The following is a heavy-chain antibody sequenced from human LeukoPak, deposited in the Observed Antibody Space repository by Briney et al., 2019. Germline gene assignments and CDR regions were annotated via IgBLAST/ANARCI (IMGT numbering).Heavy chain of an antibody. V-gene: IGHV3-33*06. CDR3: AKLYCSSTSCGGLDY. Sequence: GGSLRLSCAASGFTFSSYGMHWVRQAPGKGLEWVAVIWYDGSNKYYADSVKGRFTISRDNSKNTLYLQMNSLRAEDTAVYYCAKLYCSSTSCGGLDYWGQGTLVTVSS. D-gene: IGHD2-2*01. J-gene: IGHJ4*02. CDR2: IWYDGSNK. CDR1: GFTFSSYG.